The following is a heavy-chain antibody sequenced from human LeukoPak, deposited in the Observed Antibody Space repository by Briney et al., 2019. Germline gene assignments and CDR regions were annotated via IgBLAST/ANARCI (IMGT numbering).Heavy chain of an antibody. CDR2: VYHSGST. V-gene: IGHV4-4*02. CDR3: ARHVHLFSGWYSSAKFDP. D-gene: IGHD6-19*01. J-gene: IGHJ5*02. Sequence: SGTLSLTCAVSGGSISSSYWWSWVRQPPGKGLEWIGEVYHSGSTNYYPSLKSRVTISIEKSKNQFSLKLSSVTAADTAVYYCARHVHLFSGWYSSAKFDPWGQGTLVTVSS. CDR1: GGSISSSYW.